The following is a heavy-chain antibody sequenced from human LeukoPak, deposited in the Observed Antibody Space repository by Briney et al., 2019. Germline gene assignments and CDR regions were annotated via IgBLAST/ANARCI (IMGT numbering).Heavy chain of an antibody. J-gene: IGHJ4*02. V-gene: IGHV1-3*01. CDR3: ARGLGYCSSTSCYTGY. CDR2: INAGNGNT. CDR1: GYTFTSYA. D-gene: IGHD2-2*02. Sequence: ASVKVSCKASGYTFTSYAMHWVRQAPGQRREWMGWINAGNGNTKYSQKSQGRVTITRDTSASTAYMELSSLRSEDTAVYYCARGLGYCSSTSCYTGYWGQGTLVTVSS.